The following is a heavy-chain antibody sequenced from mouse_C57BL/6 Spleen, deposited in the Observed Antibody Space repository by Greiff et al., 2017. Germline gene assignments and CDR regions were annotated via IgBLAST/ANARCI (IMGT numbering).Heavy chain of an antibody. D-gene: IGHD2-1*01. Sequence: EVQLVESGGGLVKPGGSLKLSCAATGFTFSDYGMHWVRQAPENGLEWVAYISSGSSTIYYADTVKGRFTISRDNAKNTLFLQMTSLRSEDTAMYYCARGEGNYWYFDVWGTGTTVTVSS. J-gene: IGHJ1*03. CDR2: ISSGSSTI. CDR1: GFTFSDYG. CDR3: ARGEGNYWYFDV. V-gene: IGHV5-17*01.